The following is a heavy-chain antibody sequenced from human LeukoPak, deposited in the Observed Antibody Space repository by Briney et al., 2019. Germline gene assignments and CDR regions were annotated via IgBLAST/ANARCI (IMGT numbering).Heavy chain of an antibody. V-gene: IGHV1-69*01. CDR2: IIPIFGTA. Sequence: GASVKVSCKASGGTFSSYAISWVRQAPGQGLEWMRGIIPIFGTANYAQKFQGRVTITADESTSTAYMELSRLRSDDTAVYYCARESYCSSTSCYAWFDPWGQGTLVTVSS. CDR3: ARESYCSSTSCYAWFDP. J-gene: IGHJ5*02. CDR1: GGTFSSYA. D-gene: IGHD2-2*01.